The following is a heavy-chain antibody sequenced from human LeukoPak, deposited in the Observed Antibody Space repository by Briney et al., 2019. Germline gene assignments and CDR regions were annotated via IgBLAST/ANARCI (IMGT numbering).Heavy chain of an antibody. D-gene: IGHD6-6*01. CDR1: GFTSSNAW. V-gene: IGHV3-15*01. CDR3: TTERIAARPWGNWFDP. CDR2: IKSKTDGGTT. Sequence: GGSLRLSCAASGFTSSNAWMSWVRQAPGKGLEWVGRIKSKTDGGTTDYAAPVKGRFTISRDDSKNTLYLQMNSLKTEDTAVYYCTTERIAARPWGNWFDPWGQGTLVTVSS. J-gene: IGHJ5*02.